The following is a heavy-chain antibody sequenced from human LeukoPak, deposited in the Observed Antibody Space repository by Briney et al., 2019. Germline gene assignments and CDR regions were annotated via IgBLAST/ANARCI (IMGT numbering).Heavy chain of an antibody. CDR3: ARGVVGYYDSSGYYSPFDY. V-gene: IGHV4-34*01. CDR2: INHSGST. D-gene: IGHD3-22*01. J-gene: IGHJ4*02. CDR1: GGSFSGYY. Sequence: SETLSLTCAVYGGSFSGYYWSWIRQPPGKGLEWIGEINHSGSTNYNPSLKSRVTISVDTSKNQFSLKLSSVTAADTAVYYCARGVVGYYDSSGYYSPFDYWGQGTLVTVSS.